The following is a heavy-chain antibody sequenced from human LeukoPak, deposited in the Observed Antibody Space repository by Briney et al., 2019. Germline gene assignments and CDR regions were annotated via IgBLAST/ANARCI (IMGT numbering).Heavy chain of an antibody. CDR3: AKGGKWDVTPFDY. D-gene: IGHD1-26*01. J-gene: IGHJ4*02. V-gene: IGHV3-23*01. Sequence: GGSLRLSCAASGFTFSTYTMYWVRHPPGKRLEWVSIIGNNGGGIHYADSVKGRFTISRDNFKNTLYLQVNSLRAEDTAVYYCAKGGKWDVTPFDYWGQGTLVTVSS. CDR2: IGNNGGGI. CDR1: GFTFSTYT.